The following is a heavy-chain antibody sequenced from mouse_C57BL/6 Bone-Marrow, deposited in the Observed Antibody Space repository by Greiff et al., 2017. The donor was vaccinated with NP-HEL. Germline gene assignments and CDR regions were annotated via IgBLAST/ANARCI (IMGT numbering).Heavy chain of an antibody. CDR1: GFNIKNTY. Sequence: EVKVVESVAELVRPGASVKLSCTASGFNIKNTYMHWVKQRPEQGLEWIGRIDPANGNTKYAPKFQGKATITADTSSNTAYLQLSSLTSEDTAIYYCARGYYGSSYVWFAYWGQGTLVTVSA. V-gene: IGHV14-3*01. D-gene: IGHD1-1*01. CDR2: IDPANGNT. CDR3: ARGYYGSSYVWFAY. J-gene: IGHJ3*01.